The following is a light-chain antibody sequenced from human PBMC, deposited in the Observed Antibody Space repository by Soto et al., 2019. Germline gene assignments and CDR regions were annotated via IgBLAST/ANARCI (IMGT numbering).Light chain of an antibody. CDR2: STD. J-gene: IGLJ3*02. Sequence: QAVVTQESSLTVSPGGTVTLTCASSTGAVTSGHHPHWLQQKPGQAPRTVIYSTDNKQDWTPARFSGSLLGGKAALTVSGVQPEDEAEYYCCSFAGGGATWVFGGGTKVTVL. CDR1: TGAVTSGHH. V-gene: IGLV7-43*01. CDR3: CSFAGGGATWV.